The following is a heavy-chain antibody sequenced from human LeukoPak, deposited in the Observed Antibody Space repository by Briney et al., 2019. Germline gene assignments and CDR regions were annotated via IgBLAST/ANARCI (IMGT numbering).Heavy chain of an antibody. CDR3: ARQSCSGGSCYSVGVDY. Sequence: GGSLRLSCAASGFSFSDYYMSWIRQAPGKGLDWISYISSSGSTTYYADSVKGRFTSSRDNAKNSLYLQMNSLRVGDTAVYYCARQSCSGGSCYSVGVDYWGQGTLVTVSS. D-gene: IGHD2-15*01. J-gene: IGHJ4*02. CDR1: GFSFSDYY. CDR2: ISSSGSTT. V-gene: IGHV3-11*01.